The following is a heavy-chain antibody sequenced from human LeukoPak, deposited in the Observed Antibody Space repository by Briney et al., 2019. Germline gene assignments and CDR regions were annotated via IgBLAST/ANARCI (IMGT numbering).Heavy chain of an antibody. J-gene: IGHJ4*02. CDR1: GGSISSSSYY. D-gene: IGHD2-15*01. V-gene: IGHV4-39*01. CDR3: ARQGSAYYFDF. CDR2: VYYSGRT. Sequence: PSETLSLTCTVSGGSISSSSYYRGWIRQPPGKELQWIASVYYSGRTNYSPSLKSRVTISVDTSEKQFSLQLNSVTAADTAVYYCARQGSAYYFDFWGQGLLVTVSS.